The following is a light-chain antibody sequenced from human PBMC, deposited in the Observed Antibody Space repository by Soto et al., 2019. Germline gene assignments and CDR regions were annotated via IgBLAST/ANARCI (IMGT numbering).Light chain of an antibody. V-gene: IGLV1-47*01. Sequence: QSVLTQPPSASGTPGQKVTISCSGSSSNIGRNYVYWYQQFPGTAPKLLIDRNNQRPSGVPDRFSGSKSGTSASLVISGLRSEDEADYYCAAWDDSLSGAVFGGGTQLIVL. CDR2: RNN. CDR3: AAWDDSLSGAV. J-gene: IGLJ7*01. CDR1: SSNIGRNY.